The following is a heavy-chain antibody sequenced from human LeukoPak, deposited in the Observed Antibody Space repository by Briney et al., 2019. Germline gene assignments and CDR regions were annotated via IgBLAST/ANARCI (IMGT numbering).Heavy chain of an antibody. V-gene: IGHV3-49*04. CDR1: GFTFGDHA. Sequence: GGSLRLSCTASGFTFGDHAMSWVRQAPGKGLEWVGFIRSKAYRGTTEYAASVKGRFTISRDNAKNSLYLQMNSLRAEDTALYYCAKDGGYSSGWPPGGMDVWGQGTTVTVSS. CDR2: IRSKAYRGTT. D-gene: IGHD6-19*01. CDR3: AKDGGYSSGWPPGGMDV. J-gene: IGHJ6*02.